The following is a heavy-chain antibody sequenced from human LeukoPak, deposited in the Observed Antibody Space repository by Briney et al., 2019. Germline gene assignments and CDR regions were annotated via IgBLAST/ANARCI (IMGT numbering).Heavy chain of an antibody. CDR2: IYYSGST. J-gene: IGHJ6*02. V-gene: IGHV4-59*01. Sequence: SETLSLTCTVSGGSISSYYWSWIRQPPGKGLEWIGYIYYSGSTNYNPFLKSRVTISVDTSKNQFSLKLSSVTAADTAVYYCARFCLSQCSSSYYYGMDVWGQGTTVTVSS. D-gene: IGHD6-6*01. CDR1: GGSISSYY. CDR3: ARFCLSQCSSSYYYGMDV.